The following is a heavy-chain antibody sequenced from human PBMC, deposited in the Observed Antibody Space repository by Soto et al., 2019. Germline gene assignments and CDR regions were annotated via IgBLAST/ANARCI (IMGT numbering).Heavy chain of an antibody. D-gene: IGHD6-19*01. CDR3: ARFGCIAVRRFDY. J-gene: IGHJ4*02. CDR1: GGSISSYY. CDR2: IYSSGST. Sequence: SETLSLTCTVSGGSISSYYWNWIRQPPGKGLEWIGYIYSSGSTNYNPSLKSRLTMSVDTSKNQFSLNLTSVTAADTAVYYCARFGCIAVRRFDYWGQGVLVTVS. V-gene: IGHV4-59*08.